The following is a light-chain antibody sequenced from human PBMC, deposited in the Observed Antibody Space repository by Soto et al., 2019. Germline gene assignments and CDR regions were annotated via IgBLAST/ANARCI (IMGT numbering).Light chain of an antibody. CDR1: SSDVGLYDY. CDR2: AVS. J-gene: IGLJ1*01. Sequence: QSALAQPASVSGSPGQSITIPCTGTSSDVGLYDYVSWYQQHPGKAPQLMIYAVSNRPSGVSNRFSASKSGNTASLFISGLQAEDEADYYCSSYTSDRSYVFGSGTKVTVL. CDR3: SSYTSDRSYV. V-gene: IGLV2-14*01.